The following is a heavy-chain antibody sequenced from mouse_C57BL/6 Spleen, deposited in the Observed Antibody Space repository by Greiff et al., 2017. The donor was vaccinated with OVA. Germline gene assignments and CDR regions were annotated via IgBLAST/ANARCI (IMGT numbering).Heavy chain of an antibody. CDR3: ARCDYESY. Sequence: VQLQQSGPELVKPGASVKLSCKASGYTFTDYNMPWAKQSPGKSLEWIGYINPNNGGTSYNQKFKGKATLTVNKSSSTAYMELRSLTSEDSAVYYCARCDYESYWGQGTLVTVSA. J-gene: IGHJ3*01. CDR2: INPNNGGT. D-gene: IGHD2-4*01. CDR1: GYTFTDYN. V-gene: IGHV1-22*01.